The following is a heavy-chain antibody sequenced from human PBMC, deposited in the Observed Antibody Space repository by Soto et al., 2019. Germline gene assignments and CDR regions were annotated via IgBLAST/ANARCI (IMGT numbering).Heavy chain of an antibody. D-gene: IGHD6-19*01. J-gene: IGHJ4*02. V-gene: IGHV3-33*01. CDR2: IWYDGSNK. CDR3: ARVHKAYSSGWFPSQAFDY. CDR1: GFTFSSYG. Sequence: QVQLVESGGGVVQPGRSLRLSCAASGFTFSSYGMHWVRQAPGKGLEWVAVIWYDGSNKYYADSVKGRFTISRDNSKNTLYLQMNSLGAEDTAVYYCARVHKAYSSGWFPSQAFDYWGQGTLVTVSS.